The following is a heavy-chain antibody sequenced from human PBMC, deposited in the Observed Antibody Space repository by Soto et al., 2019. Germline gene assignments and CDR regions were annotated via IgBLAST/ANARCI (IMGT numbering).Heavy chain of an antibody. CDR1: GGSISSYY. D-gene: IGHD2-21*02. V-gene: IGHV4-59*08. J-gene: IGHJ4*02. CDR3: ARLMGVVTVDC. CDR2: IHYSGST. Sequence: PSETLSVTCSVSGGSISSYYWSWIRQPPGKGLEWIGYIHYSGSTNYNPSLKSRVTISVDTSKNQFSLKLSSVTAADTAVYYCARLMGVVTVDCWGQGALVTVSS.